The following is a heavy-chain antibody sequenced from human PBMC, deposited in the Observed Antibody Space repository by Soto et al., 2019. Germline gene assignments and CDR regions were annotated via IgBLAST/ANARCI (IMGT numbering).Heavy chain of an antibody. V-gene: IGHV3-23*01. J-gene: IGHJ4*02. CDR2: FGGNGGST. CDR3: AKRYYDSSARYFDY. D-gene: IGHD3-22*01. CDR1: GFTFSNYG. Sequence: EVQLLESGGGLVQPGGSLRLSCAASGFTFSNYGMSWVRQAPGKGLEWVSTFGGNGGSTYYADSVKGRFTISRDNSKNTLYLQMNSLRAEDTAVYYCAKRYYDSSARYFDYWGQGTLVTASS.